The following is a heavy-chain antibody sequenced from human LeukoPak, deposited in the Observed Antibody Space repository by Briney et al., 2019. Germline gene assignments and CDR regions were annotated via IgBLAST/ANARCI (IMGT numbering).Heavy chain of an antibody. CDR3: ARRSFSSWSLDY. D-gene: IGHD6-13*01. CDR1: GGSISSYY. Sequence: PSGTLSLTCTVSGGSISSYYWSWIRQPPGKGLEWIGYIYYSGTTNYSPSLKSRVTISVDTSKNQFSLKLSSVTAADTAVYYCARRSFSSWSLDYWGQGTLVTVSS. CDR2: IYYSGTT. J-gene: IGHJ4*02. V-gene: IGHV4-59*08.